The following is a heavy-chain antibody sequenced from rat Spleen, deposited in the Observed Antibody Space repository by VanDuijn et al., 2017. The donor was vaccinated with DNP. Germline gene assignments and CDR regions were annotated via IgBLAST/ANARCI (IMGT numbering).Heavy chain of an antibody. CDR1: GFTFSNYW. V-gene: IGHV5-58*01. CDR3: ASWNPIASISTSNY. D-gene: IGHD1-2*01. Sequence: EVQLVETGGGLVQPGRSLKLSCVASGFTFSNYWMFWVRQAPGKGLEWVASINTDGGSTFYPDSVKGRFTISRDNAENTVYLQMNSLRSEDTATYYCASWNPIASISTSNYWGQGVMVTVSS. J-gene: IGHJ2*01. CDR2: INTDGGST.